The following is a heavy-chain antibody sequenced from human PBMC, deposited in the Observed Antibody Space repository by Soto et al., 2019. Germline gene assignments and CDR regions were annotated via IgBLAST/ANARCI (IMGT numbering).Heavy chain of an antibody. CDR1: GDSLRSAY. D-gene: IGHD1-26*01. V-gene: IGHV4-4*07. J-gene: IGHJ4*02. Sequence: PSETLSLTCSVSGDSLRSAYWSCVRQPAGKGLEWIGHIFSSGRTSYNPSLKSRLTMSIDTSKNLFSLNLTSVTAADTAVYYCARGWDVKYFDYWGQGTQVTVSS. CDR2: IFSSGRT. CDR3: ARGWDVKYFDY.